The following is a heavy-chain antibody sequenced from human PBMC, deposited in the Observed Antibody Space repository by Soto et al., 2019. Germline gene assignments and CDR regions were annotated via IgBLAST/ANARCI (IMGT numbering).Heavy chain of an antibody. J-gene: IGHJ6*02. V-gene: IGHV1-8*01. CDR2: MNVNTGYT. Sequence: QVQLVQSGAEVKKPGASVKVSCKASGYTFTSYDIHWVRQATGQGLECMGWMNVNTGYTDSAKRFRGRVTLTKTTSITTANMELSSLTSEDTAVYYCVRYRDYYYGMDVWGQGTTVTVSS. CDR3: VRYRDYYYGMDV. D-gene: IGHD3-10*01. CDR1: GYTFTSYD.